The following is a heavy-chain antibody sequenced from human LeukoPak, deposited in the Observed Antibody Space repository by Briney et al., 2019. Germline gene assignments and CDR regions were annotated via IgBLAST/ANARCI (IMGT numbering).Heavy chain of an antibody. Sequence: ASVKVSCKASGYSFTTYGITWVRQAPGQGLEWMGWISAYNGNTNYAQKLQGRVTMTTDTSTSTAYMELRSLRSDDTAVYYCARSPMVVTNFQHWGQDTLVTVSS. CDR1: GYSFTTYG. J-gene: IGHJ1*01. CDR3: ARSPMVVTNFQH. V-gene: IGHV1-18*01. CDR2: ISAYNGNT. D-gene: IGHD4-23*01.